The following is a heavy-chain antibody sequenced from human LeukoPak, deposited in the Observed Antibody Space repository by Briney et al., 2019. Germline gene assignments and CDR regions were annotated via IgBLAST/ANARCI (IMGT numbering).Heavy chain of an antibody. D-gene: IGHD6-13*01. V-gene: IGHV1-46*01. CDR1: GYTFTSYY. Sequence: ASVKVSCKASGYTFTSYYMHWVRQAPGQGLEWMGIINPSGGSTSYAQKFQGRVTMTRDTSTSTVYMELSSLRAEDTAVYYCARVVQEAAADSEYFQHWGQGTLVTVSS. CDR2: INPSGGST. CDR3: ARVVQEAAADSEYFQH. J-gene: IGHJ1*01.